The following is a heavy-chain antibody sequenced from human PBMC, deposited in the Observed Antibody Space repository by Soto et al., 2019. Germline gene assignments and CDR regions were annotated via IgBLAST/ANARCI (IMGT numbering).Heavy chain of an antibody. V-gene: IGHV3-7*01. J-gene: IGHJ4*02. CDR1: GFTFSSYW. D-gene: IGHD3-22*01. CDR2: IKQDGSEK. Sequence: SGGSLRLSXAASGFTFSSYWMSWVRQAPGKGLEWVANIKQDGSEKYYVDSVKGRFTISRDNAKNSLYLQMNSLRAEDTAVYYCARDPGLYYYDSSGYPDYWGQGTLVTVSS. CDR3: ARDPGLYYYDSSGYPDY.